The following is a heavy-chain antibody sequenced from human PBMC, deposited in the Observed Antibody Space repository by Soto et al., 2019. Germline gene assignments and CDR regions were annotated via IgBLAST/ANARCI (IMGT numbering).Heavy chain of an antibody. J-gene: IGHJ4*02. V-gene: IGHV2-5*02. CDR2: IYWDDDK. CDR3: VQSVLGTVFGLVTTTAIDFDF. Sequence: QITLNESGPTVVRPTETLTLTCRFSGFSLTTSGVGVGWIRQSPGKAPEWLALIYWDDDKRYSASLKSRLTITNDTSKNQVCLTVSDLEPTDTATYYWVQSVLGTVFGLVTTTAIDFDFWGQGTPVAVSS. CDR1: GFSLTTSGVG. D-gene: IGHD3-3*01.